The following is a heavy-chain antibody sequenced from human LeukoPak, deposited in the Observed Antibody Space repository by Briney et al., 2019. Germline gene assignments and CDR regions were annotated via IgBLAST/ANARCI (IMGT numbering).Heavy chain of an antibody. D-gene: IGHD3-22*01. CDR2: ISAYNGNT. V-gene: IGHV1-18*01. CDR1: GYTFTSYG. CDR3: AREGSDYYDSSGYYLTGPYFDY. Sequence: ASVKVSCKASGYTFTSYGISWVRQAPGQGLEWMGWISAYNGNTNYAQKLRGRVTMTTDTSTSTAYMELRSLRSDDTAVYYCAREGSDYYDSSGYYLTGPYFDYWGQGTLVTVSS. J-gene: IGHJ4*02.